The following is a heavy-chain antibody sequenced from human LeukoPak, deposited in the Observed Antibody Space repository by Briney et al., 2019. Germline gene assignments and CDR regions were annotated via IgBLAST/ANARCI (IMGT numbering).Heavy chain of an antibody. Sequence: PGGSLRLSCAASGFTFSSYSMNWVRQAPGKGLEWVSSISSSSSYIYYADSVKGRFTISRDNAKNSLYLQMNSLRAEDTAVYYCARITVTTGPTKDADDYWGQGTLVTVSS. V-gene: IGHV3-21*01. J-gene: IGHJ4*02. D-gene: IGHD4-17*01. CDR2: ISSSSSYI. CDR1: GFTFSSYS. CDR3: ARITVTTGPTKDADDY.